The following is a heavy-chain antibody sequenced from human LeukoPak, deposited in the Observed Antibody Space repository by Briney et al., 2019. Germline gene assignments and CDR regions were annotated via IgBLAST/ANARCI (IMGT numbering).Heavy chain of an antibody. CDR1: GFTFSSYS. Sequence: AGGSLRLSCAASGFTFSSYSMNWVRQAPGKGLEWVSSISSSSSYIYYADSVKGRFTISRDNAKNSLYLQMNSLRAEDTAVYYCASGGHIVGATTFDYWGQGTLVTVSS. D-gene: IGHD1-26*01. V-gene: IGHV3-21*01. CDR3: ASGGHIVGATTFDY. J-gene: IGHJ4*02. CDR2: ISSSSSYI.